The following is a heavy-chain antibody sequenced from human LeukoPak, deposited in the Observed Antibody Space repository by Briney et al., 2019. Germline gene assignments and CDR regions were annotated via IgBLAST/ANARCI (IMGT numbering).Heavy chain of an antibody. CDR2: ISGRGSTT. Sequence: PGGSLRLSCAASGFTFSGYAMSWVRQAPGKGLEWVSGISGRGSTTYYADSVKGRFTISRDNSKNTLYLQMNSLRAEDTAVYYCARDPRHSSGPGSNWFDPWGQGTLVTVSS. D-gene: IGHD6-19*01. J-gene: IGHJ5*02. CDR3: ARDPRHSSGPGSNWFDP. V-gene: IGHV3-23*01. CDR1: GFTFSGYA.